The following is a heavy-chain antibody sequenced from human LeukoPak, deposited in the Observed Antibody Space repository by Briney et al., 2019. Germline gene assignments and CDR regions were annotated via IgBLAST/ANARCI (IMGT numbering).Heavy chain of an antibody. CDR2: INPNSGGT. CDR3: ARDTAVAAHYNEANY. Sequence: ASVKVSCKASGYTLTGYYMHWVRQAPGQGLEWMGRINPNSGGTNYAQKFQGRVTMTRDTSISTAYMELSRLRSDDTAVYYCARDTAVAAHYNEANYWGQGTLVTVSS. V-gene: IGHV1-2*06. CDR1: GYTLTGYY. J-gene: IGHJ4*02. D-gene: IGHD6-19*01.